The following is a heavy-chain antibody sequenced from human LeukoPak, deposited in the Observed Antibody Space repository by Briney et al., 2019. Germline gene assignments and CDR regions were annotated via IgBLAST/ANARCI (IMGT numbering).Heavy chain of an antibody. CDR3: ARAGIVSYYYYYYMDV. J-gene: IGHJ6*03. D-gene: IGHD3-10*01. V-gene: IGHV4-4*02. Sequence: PSGTLSLTCAVSGGSISSSNWWSWVRQPPGKGLEWIGEIHHSGSTKYNPSLKSRVTISVDRSKNQFSLNLSSVTAADTAVYYCARAGIVSYYYYYYMDVWGKGTTVTVSS. CDR1: GGSISSSNW. CDR2: IHHSGST.